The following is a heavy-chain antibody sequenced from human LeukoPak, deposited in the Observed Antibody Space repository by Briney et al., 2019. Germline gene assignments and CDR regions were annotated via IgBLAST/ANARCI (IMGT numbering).Heavy chain of an antibody. CDR1: GFTFCDYS. Sequence: GGSLRLSCAASGFTFCDYSMNWVRQAPGKGLEWISDIGIDSGNTNYADSVKGRFTISGDKSKNSLYLQMNSLRVEDTAVYYCARDYKYAFDNWGQGTLVTVSS. D-gene: IGHD5-24*01. J-gene: IGHJ4*02. V-gene: IGHV3-48*01. CDR3: ARDYKYAFDN. CDR2: IGIDSGNT.